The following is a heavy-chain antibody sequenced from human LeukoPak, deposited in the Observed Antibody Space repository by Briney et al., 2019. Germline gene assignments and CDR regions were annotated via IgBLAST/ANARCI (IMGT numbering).Heavy chain of an antibody. CDR3: ARTTYYYGSSGYYLLDY. D-gene: IGHD3-22*01. Sequence: GASVKVSCKASGYTFTGYYMHWVRQAPGQGLEWMGWINPNSGGTNYAQKFQGRVTMTRDTSISTAYMELSRLRSDDTAVYYCARTTYYYGSSGYYLLDYWGQGTLVTVSS. CDR1: GYTFTGYY. CDR2: INPNSGGT. J-gene: IGHJ4*02. V-gene: IGHV1-2*02.